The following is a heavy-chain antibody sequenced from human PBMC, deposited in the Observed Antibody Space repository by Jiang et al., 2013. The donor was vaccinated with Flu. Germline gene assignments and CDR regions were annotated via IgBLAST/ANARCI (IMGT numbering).Heavy chain of an antibody. V-gene: IGHV3-33*01. CDR1: GFTFSSFG. J-gene: IGHJ6*02. Sequence: VQLVESGGGVVQPGRSLRLSCAASGFTFSSFGMHWVRQAPGKGLEWVGVIYHDGFQTYYAESVKGRFSIYRDNFRKTVSLQMNSLRAEDTAVYYCARDLGSTKYQYGMDVWGQGTTVTVSS. CDR3: ARDLGSTKYQYGMDV. CDR2: IYHDGFQT. D-gene: IGHD2-2*01.